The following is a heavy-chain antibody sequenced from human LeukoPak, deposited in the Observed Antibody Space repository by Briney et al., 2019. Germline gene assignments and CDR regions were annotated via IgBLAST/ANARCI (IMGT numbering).Heavy chain of an antibody. CDR1: GYTFTGYY. CDR2: INPNSGAT. CDR3: ARVRAAAGPTSFDY. Sequence: ASVKVSCKASGYTFTGYYMHWVRQAPGQGLEWMGWINPNSGATNYAQKFQGRVTMTRDTSISTAYMELSRLRSDDTAVYYCARVRAAAGPTSFDYWGQGTLVTVSS. V-gene: IGHV1-2*02. J-gene: IGHJ4*02. D-gene: IGHD6-13*01.